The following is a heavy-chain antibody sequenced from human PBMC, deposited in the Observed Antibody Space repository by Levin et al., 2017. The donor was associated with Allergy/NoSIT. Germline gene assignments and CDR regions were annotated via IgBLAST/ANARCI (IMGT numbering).Heavy chain of an antibody. J-gene: IGHJ5*02. CDR1: GGSIISTNYY. V-gene: IGHV4-39*02. D-gene: IGHD3-3*01. Sequence: SQTLSLPCTVSGGSIISTNYYWGWLRQPPGKGLEWIGSIYYTGSSHYNPSLKSRVTISVDTSKDHFSLNLTSVTAADTAVYFCARSSSLEYFDPWGQGTLVTVSS. CDR3: ARSSSLEYFDP. CDR2: IYYTGSS.